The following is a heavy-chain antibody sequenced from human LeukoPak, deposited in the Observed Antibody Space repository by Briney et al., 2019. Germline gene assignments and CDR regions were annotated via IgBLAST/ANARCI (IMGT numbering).Heavy chain of an antibody. CDR2: ISSSSRYI. D-gene: IGHD3-22*01. V-gene: IGHV3-21*01. CDR1: GFIFSSYS. CDR3: ARASSGYQTFDYYGMDV. Sequence: GGSLRLSCAASGFIFSSYSMNWVRQAPGKELEWVSYISSSSRYIYYADSVKGRFTISRDNAKNSLYLQINSLRAEDTAVYYCARASSGYQTFDYYGMDVWGQGTTVTVSS. J-gene: IGHJ6*02.